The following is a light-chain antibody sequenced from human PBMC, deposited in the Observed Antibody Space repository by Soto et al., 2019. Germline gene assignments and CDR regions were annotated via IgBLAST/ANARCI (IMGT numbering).Light chain of an antibody. V-gene: IGLV3-21*02. CDR1: NIGSKS. J-gene: IGLJ2*01. Sequence: SYELTQPPSVSVAPGQTARITCGGNNIGSKSVHWSQQKPGQAPVLVVYDDSDRPSGIPERFSGSNSGNTATLTISRVEAGDEADYYCQVWDSSSDVVFGGGTKLTVL. CDR2: DDS. CDR3: QVWDSSSDVV.